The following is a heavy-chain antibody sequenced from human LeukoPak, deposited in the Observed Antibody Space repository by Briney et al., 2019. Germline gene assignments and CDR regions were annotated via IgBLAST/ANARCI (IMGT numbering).Heavy chain of an antibody. V-gene: IGHV3-33*01. J-gene: IGHJ6*04. CDR3: ARDPLLWFGEKYGMDV. D-gene: IGHD3-10*01. CDR2: IWYDGSNK. Sequence: GGSLRLSCTASGFTFGDYAMSWVRQAPGKGLEWVAVIWYDGSNKYYADSVKGRFTISRDNSKNTLYLQMNSLRAEDTAVYYCARDPLLWFGEKYGMDVWGKGTTVTVSS. CDR1: GFTFGDYA.